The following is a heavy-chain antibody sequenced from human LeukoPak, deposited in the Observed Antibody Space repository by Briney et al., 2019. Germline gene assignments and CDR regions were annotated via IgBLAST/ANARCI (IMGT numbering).Heavy chain of an antibody. V-gene: IGHV4-30-4*01. CDR2: IYDSGST. CDR3: ARDCSGGSCYGAFDI. J-gene: IGHJ3*02. Sequence: PSETLSLTCTVSGASIRSGDYYWSWIRQPPGKGLEWIGHIYDSGSTYYNPSLKSRITISVDTSKNRFSLKLSSVTATDTAVYYCARDCSGGSCYGAFDIWGQGTMVTVSS. CDR1: GASIRSGDYY. D-gene: IGHD2-15*01.